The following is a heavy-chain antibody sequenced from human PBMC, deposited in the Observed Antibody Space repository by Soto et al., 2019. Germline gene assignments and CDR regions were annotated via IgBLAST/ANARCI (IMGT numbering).Heavy chain of an antibody. CDR3: AKEVPGYCSGGSCYYMDV. V-gene: IGHV3-30*18. J-gene: IGHJ6*03. Sequence: GGSLRLSCAASGFTFSSYGMHWVRQAPGKGLEWVAVISYDGSNKYYADSVKGRFTISRDNSKNTLYLQMNSLRAEDTAVYYCAKEVPGYCSGGSCYYMDVWGKGTTVTVSS. D-gene: IGHD2-15*01. CDR1: GFTFSSYG. CDR2: ISYDGSNK.